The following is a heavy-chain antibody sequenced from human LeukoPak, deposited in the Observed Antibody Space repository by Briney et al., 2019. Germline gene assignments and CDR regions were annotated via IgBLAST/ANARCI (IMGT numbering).Heavy chain of an antibody. CDR3: ARGIVVVAANIGFDY. CDR2: ISSSGSTI. Sequence: GGSLRPSCAASGFTFSDYYMSWIRQAPGKGLEWVSYISSSGSTIYYADSVKGRFTISRDNAKNSLYLQMNSLRAEDTAVYYCARGIVVVAANIGFDYWGQGTLVTVSS. D-gene: IGHD2-15*01. CDR1: GFTFSDYY. J-gene: IGHJ4*02. V-gene: IGHV3-11*01.